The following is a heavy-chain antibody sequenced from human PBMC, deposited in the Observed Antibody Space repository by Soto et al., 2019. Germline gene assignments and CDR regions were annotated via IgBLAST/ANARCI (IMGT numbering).Heavy chain of an antibody. CDR1: GGSVSSGNYY. J-gene: IGHJ4*02. V-gene: IGHV4-61*01. CDR2: LYYSGRL. CDR3: ARDPGYDSSGYFVDY. D-gene: IGHD3-22*01. Sequence: SETLSLTCTVSGGSVSSGNYYWSWIRQPPGKGLEWIGYLYYSGRLNYNPSLGSRVTISPDTSKNQFSLKLSSVTAADTAVYYCARDPGYDSSGYFVDYWGQGTLVTVSS.